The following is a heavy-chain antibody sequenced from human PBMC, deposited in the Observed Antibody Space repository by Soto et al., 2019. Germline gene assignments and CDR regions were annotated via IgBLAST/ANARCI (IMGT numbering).Heavy chain of an antibody. J-gene: IGHJ6*03. D-gene: IGHD3-10*01. CDR3: AKAGCGSSTCFGAGRPYYGAV. CDR1: GFTFNDFA. CDR2: ISGGGVKR. V-gene: IGHV3-23*01. Sequence: EVQLSESGGGLVQPGGSLRVSCAASGFTFNDFAMNWVRQAPGKGLEWVSAISGGGVKRIYADSVRGRFTISRDNSNNPLFLQMTSLRAEDTATYYCAKAGCGSSTCFGAGRPYYGAVWGTGTRV.